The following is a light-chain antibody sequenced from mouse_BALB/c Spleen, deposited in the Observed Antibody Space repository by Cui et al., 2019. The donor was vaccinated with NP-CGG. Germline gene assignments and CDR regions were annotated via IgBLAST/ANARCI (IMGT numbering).Light chain of an antibody. V-gene: IGLV1*01. J-gene: IGLJ1*01. Sequence: QAVVTQDSALTTSPGETVTFTCRSSTGAVTTSNYANWVQEKPDHLFTVLIGGTNNRAPGVPARFSGSLIGDKAALTITGAQTEDEAIYFCALWYSNHWVFGGGTKLTVL. CDR2: GTN. CDR1: TGAVTTSNY. CDR3: ALWYSNHWV.